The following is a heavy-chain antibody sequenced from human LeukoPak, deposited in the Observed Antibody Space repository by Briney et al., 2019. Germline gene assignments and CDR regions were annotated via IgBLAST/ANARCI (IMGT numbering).Heavy chain of an antibody. CDR2: IDGSGDTI. Sequence: GESLRLSCAASGFTFSDYSMNWVRQAPGKGLEWVSYIDGSGDTIYYADSVKGRFTISRGNAKNSLDLQMNSLRDEDTAVYYCSRRFDCWGQGTLVTVSS. J-gene: IGHJ4*02. V-gene: IGHV3-48*02. CDR1: GFTFSDYS. CDR3: SRRFDC.